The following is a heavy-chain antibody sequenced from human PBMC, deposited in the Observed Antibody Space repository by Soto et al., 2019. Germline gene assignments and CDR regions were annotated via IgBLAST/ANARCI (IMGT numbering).Heavy chain of an antibody. CDR2: ISWNSGSI. V-gene: IGHV3-9*01. CDR1: GFTFDDYA. D-gene: IGHD2-2*01. J-gene: IGHJ4*02. CDR3: AKGGHLLTEGGGY. Sequence: EVQLVESGGGLVQPGRSLRLSCAASGFTFDDYAMHWVRQAPGKGLEWVSGISWNSGSIGYADSAKGRFTISRDNAKNSLYLPMNSLRAEDTALYYWAKGGHLLTEGGGYWGQGTLVTVSS.